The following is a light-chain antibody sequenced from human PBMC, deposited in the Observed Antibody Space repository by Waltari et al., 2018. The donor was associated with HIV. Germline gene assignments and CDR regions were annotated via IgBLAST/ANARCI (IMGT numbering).Light chain of an antibody. V-gene: IGLV1-44*01. CDR2: SNK. Sequence: QSVLTQPPSASETPGRRVIISCSANRSNIGSNTVNWYQPFSGAAPTLRIYSNKRRPSAVPDRLAGSKSGSAASLAISGLKSEDEADYHCATWDDALSGPVFGAGTKLTV. CDR3: ATWDDALSGPV. J-gene: IGLJ3*02. CDR1: RSNIGSNT.